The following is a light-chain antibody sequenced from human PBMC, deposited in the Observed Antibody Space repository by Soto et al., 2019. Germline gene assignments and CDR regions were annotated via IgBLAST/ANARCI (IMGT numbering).Light chain of an antibody. CDR1: QSVSSSY. CDR2: GAS. V-gene: IGKV3-20*01. J-gene: IGKJ1*01. CDR3: QQYGSSPRT. Sequence: EIVLTQSPGALSLSPWERATLSCRASQSVSSSYLAWYQQKPGQAPRLLIYGASSRATGIPDRFSGSGSGTDFTLTISSLEPEDFAVYYCQQYGSSPRTFGQGTTGDIK.